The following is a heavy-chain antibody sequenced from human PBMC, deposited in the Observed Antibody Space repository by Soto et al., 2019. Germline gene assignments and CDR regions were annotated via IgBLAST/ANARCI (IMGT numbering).Heavy chain of an antibody. J-gene: IGHJ4*02. CDR2: ITPSGDNT. D-gene: IGHD3-9*01. CDR3: ARDKDWAFDY. Sequence: GGSLRLSCAASGFAFSTHAMNWVRQAPGKGLAWVSSITPSGDNTYYADSVKGRFTVSRDNAQNSLFLLMNSLRAEDTAVYYCARDKDWAFDYWGQGTLVTVSS. V-gene: IGHV3-48*03. CDR1: GFAFSTHA.